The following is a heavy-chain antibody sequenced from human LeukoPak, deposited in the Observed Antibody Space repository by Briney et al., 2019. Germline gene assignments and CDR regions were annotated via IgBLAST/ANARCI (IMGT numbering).Heavy chain of an antibody. CDR2: IKQDGSEK. CDR1: GFTFSSYW. V-gene: IGHV3-7*03. Sequence: GGSLRLSCAASGFTFSSYWMSWVRQAPGKGLEWVANIKQDGSEKYYVDSVEGRFTISRDNAKNSLYLQMNSLRAKDTAVYYCAREWGYCSSTSCSYGMDVWGKGTTVTVSS. J-gene: IGHJ6*04. CDR3: AREWGYCSSTSCSYGMDV. D-gene: IGHD2-2*01.